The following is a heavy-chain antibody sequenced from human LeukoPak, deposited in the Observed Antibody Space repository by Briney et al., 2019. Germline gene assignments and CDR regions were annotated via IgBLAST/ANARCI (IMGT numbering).Heavy chain of an antibody. D-gene: IGHD2-2*02. CDR1: GGSISSGDYY. Sequence: SETLSLTCTVSGGSISSGDYYWSWIRQPPGKGLEWIGYIYYSGSTYYNPSLKSRVTISVDTSKNQFSLKLSSVTAADTAVYYCARGHCSSTSCYMGDDYWGQGTLVTVSS. CDR2: IYYSGST. J-gene: IGHJ4*02. V-gene: IGHV4-30-4*01. CDR3: ARGHCSSTSCYMGDDY.